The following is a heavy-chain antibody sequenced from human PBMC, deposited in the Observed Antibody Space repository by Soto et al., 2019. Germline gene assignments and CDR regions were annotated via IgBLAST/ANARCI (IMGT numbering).Heavy chain of an antibody. J-gene: IGHJ5*02. V-gene: IGHV3-74*01. CDR1: GFPFSHYW. CDR3: TSDTFGLRDT. Sequence: MQMVESGGGSVQPGGSLRLSCAASGFPFSHYWMHWVRQTPGKGLVWVSRINPAGTITNYADSVEGRFTISRDNADSSLFLQMNSLSAEDTAIYYSTSDTFGLRDTWGKVTLVTVSS. CDR2: INPAGTIT. D-gene: IGHD3-16*01.